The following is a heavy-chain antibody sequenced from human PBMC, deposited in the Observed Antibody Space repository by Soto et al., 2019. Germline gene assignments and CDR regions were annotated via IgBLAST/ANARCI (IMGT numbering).Heavy chain of an antibody. Sequence: ASVKVSCKASGYTFTSYGISWVRQAPGQGLEWMGWISAYNGNTNYAQKLQGRVTMTTDTSTSTAYMELRSLRSDDTAVYYCARDSPTSSYCSGGSCYPAHGMDVWGQGTTVTVSS. V-gene: IGHV1-18*04. CDR1: GYTFTSYG. CDR3: ARDSPTSSYCSGGSCYPAHGMDV. D-gene: IGHD2-15*01. CDR2: ISAYNGNT. J-gene: IGHJ6*02.